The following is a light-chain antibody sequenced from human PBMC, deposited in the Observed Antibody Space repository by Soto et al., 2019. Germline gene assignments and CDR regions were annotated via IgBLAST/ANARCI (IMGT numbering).Light chain of an antibody. Sequence: DIQMTQSPSSLSASVGDRVTITCQASQDISNYINWYQQKEGNAPNLLIYDASTLHSGVPPRFSASGSGTHFTFIIISLHPEDIGTYYCQQYDNLPVTFGGGTKVEIK. J-gene: IGKJ4*01. CDR1: QDISNY. CDR2: DAS. CDR3: QQYDNLPVT. V-gene: IGKV1-33*01.